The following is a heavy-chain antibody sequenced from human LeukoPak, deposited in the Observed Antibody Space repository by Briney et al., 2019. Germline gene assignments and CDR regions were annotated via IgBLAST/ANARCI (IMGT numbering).Heavy chain of an antibody. CDR1: GFTFSDYY. J-gene: IGHJ6*02. Sequence: PGGSLRLSCAASGFTFSDYYMSWIRQAPGKGLEWVSYISSSSSYTNYADSVKGRFTISRDNSKNTLYLQMKSLRAEDTAVYYCAKCPFSGSYYIFNYYGMDVWGQGTTVIVSS. D-gene: IGHD1-26*01. CDR3: AKCPFSGSYYIFNYYGMDV. V-gene: IGHV3-11*06. CDR2: ISSSSSYT.